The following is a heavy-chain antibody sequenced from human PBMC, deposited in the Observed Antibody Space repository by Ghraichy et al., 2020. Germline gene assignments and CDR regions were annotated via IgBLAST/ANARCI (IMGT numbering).Heavy chain of an antibody. J-gene: IGHJ4*02. D-gene: IGHD3-16*01. Sequence: SETLSLTCTVSGGSISSYYWSWIRQPPGNGLEWMGYISTSGGTNYNHSLTRRVTISVDTSKNQFSLKLRSVTAADTAVYYCASLGGTYDYLGQGTLVTVSA. V-gene: IGHV4-59*01. CDR2: ISTSGGT. CDR1: GGSISSYY. CDR3: ASLGGTYDY.